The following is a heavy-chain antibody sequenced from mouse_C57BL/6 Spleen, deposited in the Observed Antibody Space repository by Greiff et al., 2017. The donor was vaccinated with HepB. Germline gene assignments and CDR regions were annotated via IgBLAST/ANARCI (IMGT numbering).Heavy chain of an antibody. Sequence: EVQLQQSGPGLVKPSQSLSLTCSVTGYSITSGYYWNWIRQFPGNKLEWMGYISYDGSNNYNPSLKNRISITRDTSKNQFFLKLNSVTTEDTATYYCASRQLRLRLYFDYWGQGTTLTVSS. D-gene: IGHD3-2*02. CDR2: ISYDGSN. CDR1: GYSITSGYY. V-gene: IGHV3-6*01. J-gene: IGHJ2*01. CDR3: ASRQLRLRLYFDY.